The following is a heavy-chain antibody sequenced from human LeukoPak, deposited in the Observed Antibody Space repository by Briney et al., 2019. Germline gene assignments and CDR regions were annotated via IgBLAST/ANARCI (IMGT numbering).Heavy chain of an antibody. D-gene: IGHD1-26*01. CDR2: IIPILGIA. CDR3: AMGRYFDY. Sequence: SVKVSCKASGGTFSSYAISWVRQAPGQGLEWMGRIIPILGIANYAQKFQGRVTMTEDTSTDTAYMELSSLRSEDTAVYYCAMGRYFDYWGQGTLVTVSS. V-gene: IGHV1-69*04. CDR1: GGTFSSYA. J-gene: IGHJ4*02.